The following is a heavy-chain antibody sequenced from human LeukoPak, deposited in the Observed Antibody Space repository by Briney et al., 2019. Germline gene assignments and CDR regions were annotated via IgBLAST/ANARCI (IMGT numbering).Heavy chain of an antibody. Sequence: SQTLSLPCTVSGGSISSGSYYWSWIRQPAGKGLQWLARNYISGSTNYNPSLKSRVPISVDTSKNHVSLKLSSVTAADTAVYYCARAGRYYDILTGYFVDNWFDPWGQGTLVTVSS. J-gene: IGHJ5*02. CDR2: NYISGST. CDR1: GGSISSGSYY. V-gene: IGHV4-61*02. CDR3: ARAGRYYDILTGYFVDNWFDP. D-gene: IGHD3-9*01.